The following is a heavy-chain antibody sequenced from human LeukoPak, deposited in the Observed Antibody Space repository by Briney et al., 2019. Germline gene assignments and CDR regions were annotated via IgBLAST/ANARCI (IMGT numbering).Heavy chain of an antibody. D-gene: IGHD1-26*01. V-gene: IGHV1-69*06. J-gene: IGHJ4*02. CDR3: ATDRMGATGFDY. Sequence: SVKVSCKASGGTFSSYAISWVRQAPGQGLEWMGGIIPIFGTANYAQKFQGRVTMTEDTSTDTAYMELSSLRSEDTAVYYCATDRMGATGFDYWGQGTLVTVSS. CDR2: IIPIFGTA. CDR1: GGTFSSYA.